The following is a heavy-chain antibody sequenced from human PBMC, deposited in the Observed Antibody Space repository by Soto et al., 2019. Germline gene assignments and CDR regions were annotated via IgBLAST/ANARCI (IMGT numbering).Heavy chain of an antibody. CDR2: INPYSGNT. CDR3: AKNAVSGDYASHLEY. CDR1: GYTFITYG. V-gene: IGHV1-18*01. Sequence: QIHLVQSGPEVRKPGASVKLSCKTSGYTFITYGLTWVRQAPGDGIEWMGWINPYSGNTAFAEKFQDRITVTTDTSTDTPYMELEDLDSDDTAVYYCAKNAVSGDYASHLEYWGQGTLVAVST. D-gene: IGHD4-17*01. J-gene: IGHJ4*02.